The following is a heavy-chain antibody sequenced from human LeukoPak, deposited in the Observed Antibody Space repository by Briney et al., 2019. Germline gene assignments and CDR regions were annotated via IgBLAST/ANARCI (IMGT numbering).Heavy chain of an antibody. J-gene: IGHJ4*02. V-gene: IGHV3-23*01. CDR2: ISGSGGST. CDR3: ARRASYDGTIFYFDY. D-gene: IGHD3-22*01. Sequence: GGSLRLSCAASGFTFSSYAMSWVRQAPGKGLEWVSTISGSGGSTYCADSVKGRFTISRDNSKNTLYLQMNSLRAEDTAVYYCARRASYDGTIFYFDYWGLGTLVTVSS. CDR1: GFTFSSYA.